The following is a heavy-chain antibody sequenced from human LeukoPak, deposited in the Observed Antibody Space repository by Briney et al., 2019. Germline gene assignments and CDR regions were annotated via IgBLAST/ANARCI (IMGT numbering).Heavy chain of an antibody. V-gene: IGHV1-69*04. J-gene: IGHJ4*02. CDR1: GGTFSSYA. CDR3: ARAAVGGYYDSSGYYGY. D-gene: IGHD3-22*01. Sequence: SVKVSCKASGGTFSSYAISWVRQAPGQGLEWMGRIIPILGIANYAQKLQGRVTMTTDTSTSTAYMELRSLRSDDTAVYYCARAAVGGYYDSSGYYGYWGQGTLVTVSS. CDR2: IIPILGIA.